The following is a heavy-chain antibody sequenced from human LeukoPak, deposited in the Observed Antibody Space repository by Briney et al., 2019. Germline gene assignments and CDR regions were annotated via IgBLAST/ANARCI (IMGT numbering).Heavy chain of an antibody. J-gene: IGHJ6*04. V-gene: IGHV3-7*01. CDR3: ARDLAAWDV. Sequence: GGSLRLSCGASGFTFNSHWMHWVRQAPGKGLEWVANINPDGSEKYSVDSVTGRFTISRDNAENTMFLQMNSLRAEDSAIYYCARDLAAWDVWGKGTTVTVSS. CDR2: INPDGSEK. CDR1: GFTFNSHW.